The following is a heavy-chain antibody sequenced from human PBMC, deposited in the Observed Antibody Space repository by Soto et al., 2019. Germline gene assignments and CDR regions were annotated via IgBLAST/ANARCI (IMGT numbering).Heavy chain of an antibody. CDR3: ARVGHITNYGMAV. CDR1: GGTFSSYP. V-gene: IGHV1-69*01. D-gene: IGHD1-26*01. CDR2: IIPFFGTS. J-gene: IGHJ6*02. Sequence: QVQLVQSGAEVKKPGSSVKVSCEASGGTFSSYPINWVRQAPGQGLEWMGGIIPFFGTSNYAQKFQGRVTITADDSTSTAYMELRSLRSEDTAVYYCARVGHITNYGMAVWGQGPTVTLSS.